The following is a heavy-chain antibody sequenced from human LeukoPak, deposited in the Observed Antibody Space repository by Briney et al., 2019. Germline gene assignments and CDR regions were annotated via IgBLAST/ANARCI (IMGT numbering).Heavy chain of an antibody. CDR3: AREVYSSTWFDL. J-gene: IGHJ4*02. Sequence: GGSLRLSCAVSGFSVSSNYMSWVRQAPGKGLEWVSVIYSAGSTYYADSVKGRFTISRDNSRNTLYLQMNSLRGDDTAVYYCAREVYSSTWFDLWGQGTLVTVSS. CDR1: GFSVSSNY. V-gene: IGHV3-53*01. CDR2: IYSAGST. D-gene: IGHD6-13*01.